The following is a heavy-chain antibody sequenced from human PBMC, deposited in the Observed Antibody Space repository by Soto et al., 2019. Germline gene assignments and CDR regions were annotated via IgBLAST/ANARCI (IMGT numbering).Heavy chain of an antibody. CDR2: IRSKAYGGTT. V-gene: IGHV3-49*04. CDR1: GFTFGDYA. Sequence: EVQLVESGGGLVQPGRSLRLSCTASGFTFGDYAMSWVRQAPGKGLEWVGFIRSKAYGGTTEYAASVKGRFTISRDDSKSIAYLQMNSLKTEDTAVYYCTRDVSFLEWLSHYYYYGMDVWGQGTTVTVSS. J-gene: IGHJ6*02. D-gene: IGHD3-3*01. CDR3: TRDVSFLEWLSHYYYYGMDV.